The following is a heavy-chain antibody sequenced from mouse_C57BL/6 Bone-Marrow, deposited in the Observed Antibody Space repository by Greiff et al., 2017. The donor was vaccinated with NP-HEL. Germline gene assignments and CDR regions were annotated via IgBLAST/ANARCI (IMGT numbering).Heavy chain of an antibody. D-gene: IGHD3-2*02. J-gene: IGHJ3*01. CDR3: ARRQLRAWFAY. Sequence: QVQLQQPGAELVKPGASVKLSCKASGYTFTSYWMHWVKQRPGQGLEWIGMIHPNSGSTNYNEKFKSKATLTVDKSSSTAYMQLSSLTSADSAVYYCARRQLRAWFAYWGQGTLVTVSA. CDR1: GYTFTSYW. CDR2: IHPNSGST. V-gene: IGHV1-64*01.